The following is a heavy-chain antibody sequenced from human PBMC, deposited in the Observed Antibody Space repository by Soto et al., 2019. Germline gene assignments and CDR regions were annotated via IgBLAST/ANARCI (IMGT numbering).Heavy chain of an antibody. Sequence: SVKVSCKASGGTFSSSAISWVGQAPGQGLEWMGGIIPIFGTANYAQKFQGRVTITADESTSTAYMELSSLRSEDTAVYYCARRPSIAAAGSWFDPWGQGTLVTVSS. CDR1: GGTFSSSA. CDR3: ARRPSIAAAGSWFDP. V-gene: IGHV1-69*13. D-gene: IGHD6-13*01. J-gene: IGHJ5*02. CDR2: IIPIFGTA.